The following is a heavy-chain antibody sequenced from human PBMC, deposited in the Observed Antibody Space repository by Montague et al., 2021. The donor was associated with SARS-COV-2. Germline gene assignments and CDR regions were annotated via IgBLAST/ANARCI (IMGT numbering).Heavy chain of an antibody. CDR2: IAYSGST. CDR1: GGSIPGFS. Sequence: SETLSLTCSGQGGSIPGFSWSWLLRPPVKGLDCIGYIAYSGSTDYSPSLESRVTISVDTSKNQISLELSSVTAADTAVYYCASVQGYCNYMRCYPFFDRWGQGTLVTVSS. CDR3: ASVQGYCNYMRCYPFFDR. D-gene: IGHD2-15*01. J-gene: IGHJ5*02. V-gene: IGHV4-59*01.